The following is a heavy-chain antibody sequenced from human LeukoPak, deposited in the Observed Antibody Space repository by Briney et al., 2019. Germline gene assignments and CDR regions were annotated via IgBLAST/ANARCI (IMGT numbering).Heavy chain of an antibody. D-gene: IGHD2-2*01. J-gene: IGHJ3*02. Sequence: SQTLSLTCTVSGGSISSSSYYWGWIRQPPGKGLEWIGSIYYSGSTYYNPSLKSRVTISVDTSKNQLSLKLSSVTAADTAVYYCARTGSSTSSGFDIWGQGTMVTVSS. V-gene: IGHV4-39*07. CDR1: GGSISSSSYY. CDR3: ARTGSSTSSGFDI. CDR2: IYYSGST.